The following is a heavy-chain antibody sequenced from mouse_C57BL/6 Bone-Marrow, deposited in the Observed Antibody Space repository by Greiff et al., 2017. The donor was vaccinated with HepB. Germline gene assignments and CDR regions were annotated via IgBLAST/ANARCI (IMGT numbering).Heavy chain of an antibody. CDR1: GYTFTSYG. CDR2: IYPRSGNT. D-gene: IGHD2-3*01. CDR3: ARGRWLLLAY. J-gene: IGHJ3*01. V-gene: IGHV1-81*01. Sequence: VQLQQSGAELARPGASVKLSCKASGYTFTSYGISWVKQRTGQGLEWIGEIYPRSGNTYYNEKFKGKATLTADKSSSTAYMELRSLTSEDSAVYFCARGRWLLLAYWGQGTLVTVSA.